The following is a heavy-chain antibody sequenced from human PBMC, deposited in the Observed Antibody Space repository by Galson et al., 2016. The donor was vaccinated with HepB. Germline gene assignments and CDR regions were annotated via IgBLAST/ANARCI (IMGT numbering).Heavy chain of an antibody. D-gene: IGHD3-16*01. V-gene: IGHV3-23*01. J-gene: IGHJ4*02. CDR1: GFTFSSYA. CDR2: ISGSGGST. Sequence: SLRLSCAASGFTFSSYAMSWVRQAPGKGLEWVSAISGSGGSTYYADSVKGRFTISSDNSKNTLYLQMNSLRAEDTAVYYCAKHRDGGGFRVWVWAFGEFDYWGQGTLVTVSS. CDR3: AKHRDGGGFRVWVWAFGEFDY.